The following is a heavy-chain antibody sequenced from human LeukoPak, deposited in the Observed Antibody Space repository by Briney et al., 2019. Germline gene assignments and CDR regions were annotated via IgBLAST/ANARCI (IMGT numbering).Heavy chain of an antibody. Sequence: GGSLRLSCAVSGFTFSSYEMNWVRQAPGKGLEWVSYISSSGSTIYYADSVKGRFTISRDNAKNSLYLQMNSLRAEDTAIYYCARESPRTVTPEVGYFDYWGQGTLVTVSS. CDR2: ISSSGSTI. V-gene: IGHV3-48*03. CDR3: ARESPRTVTPEVGYFDY. D-gene: IGHD4-17*01. CDR1: GFTFSSYE. J-gene: IGHJ4*02.